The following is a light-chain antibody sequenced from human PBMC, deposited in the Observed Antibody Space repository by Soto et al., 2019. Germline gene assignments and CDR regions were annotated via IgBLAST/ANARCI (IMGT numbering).Light chain of an antibody. CDR3: QQFNNYPYT. J-gene: IGKJ2*01. Sequence: AIQLTQSPSSLSASVGDRVTITCRASQGISSALAWYQQKPGKAPKSLIYDASSLEGGVQSRFSGSGSGTDFTLTISSLQPEDFAIYYCQQFNNYPYTFGQGTKLEIK. CDR1: QGISSA. V-gene: IGKV1D-13*01. CDR2: DAS.